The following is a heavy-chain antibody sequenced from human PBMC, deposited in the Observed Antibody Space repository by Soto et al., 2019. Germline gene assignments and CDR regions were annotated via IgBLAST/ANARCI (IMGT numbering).Heavy chain of an antibody. D-gene: IGHD2-15*01. CDR2: INPSGGST. Sequence: GASVKVSCKASGYTFTSYYMHWVRQAPGQGLEWMGIINPSGGSTSYAQKHQGRVTMTTDTSTSTAYMELRSLRSDDTAVYYCARAATYYYYYYMDVWGKGTTVTVSS. CDR3: ARAATYYYYYYMDV. J-gene: IGHJ6*03. CDR1: GYTFTSYY. V-gene: IGHV1-46*01.